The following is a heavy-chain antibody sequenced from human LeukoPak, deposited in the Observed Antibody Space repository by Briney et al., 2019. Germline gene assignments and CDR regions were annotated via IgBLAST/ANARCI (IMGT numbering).Heavy chain of an antibody. V-gene: IGHV3-30*18. D-gene: IGHD6-19*01. J-gene: IGHJ4*02. CDR3: AKGPRYTSGWFPPPDY. CDR1: GFTFRSYG. Sequence: GRSLRLSCAVSGFTFRSYGMHWVRQAPGKGLEWVAVISYDGSDKYDADSVKGRFTISRDNSKNTLYLQMNSLRTEDTAVYYCAKGPRYTSGWFPPPDYWGQGTLVTVSS. CDR2: ISYDGSDK.